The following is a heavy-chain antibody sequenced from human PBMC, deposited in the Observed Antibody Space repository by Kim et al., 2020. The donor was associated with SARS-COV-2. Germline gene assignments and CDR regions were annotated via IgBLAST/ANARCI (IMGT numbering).Heavy chain of an antibody. CDR1: GGSFSGYY. CDR2: INHSGST. J-gene: IGHJ4*02. V-gene: IGHV4-34*01. Sequence: SETLSLTCAVYGGSFSGYYWSWIRQPPGKGLEWIGEINHSGSTNYNPSLKSRVTISVDTSKNQFSLKLSSVTAADAAGYYCARWAARAFDYWGQGKLVTVTS. CDR3: ARWAARAFDY. D-gene: IGHD6-6*01.